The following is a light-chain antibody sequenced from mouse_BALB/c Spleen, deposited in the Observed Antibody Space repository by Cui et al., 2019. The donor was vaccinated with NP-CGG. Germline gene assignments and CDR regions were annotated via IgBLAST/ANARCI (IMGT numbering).Light chain of an antibody. CDR3: QQWSGYPRT. V-gene: IGKV4-81*01. CDR2: RTS. J-gene: IGKJ1*01. CDR1: SSVSSSN. Sequence: ENVLTQSPAILAASPGEKVTMTCSASSSVSSSNLHWYQQKSGTSTKFWMYRTSNLASEVPGPFSGSGSGTSYSLTISSVEAEDAATYYCQQWSGYPRTFGGGTKLEIK.